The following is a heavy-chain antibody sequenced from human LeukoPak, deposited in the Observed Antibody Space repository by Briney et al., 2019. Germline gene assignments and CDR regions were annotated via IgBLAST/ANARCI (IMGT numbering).Heavy chain of an antibody. J-gene: IGHJ4*02. V-gene: IGHV3-48*04. CDR1: GFTFSSYS. CDR2: ISSSSSTI. CDR3: ARGGWEFDY. Sequence: GESLRLSCAASGFTFSSYSMNWVRQAPGKGLEWVSYISSSSSTIYYADSVKGRFTISRDNAKNSLYLQMNSLRAEDTAVYYCARGGWEFDYWGQGTLVTVSS. D-gene: IGHD6-19*01.